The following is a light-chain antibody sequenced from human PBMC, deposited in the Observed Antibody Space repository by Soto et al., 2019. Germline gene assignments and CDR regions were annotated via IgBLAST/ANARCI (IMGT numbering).Light chain of an antibody. CDR1: QSVLYSSNNKNY. CDR3: QQYYSTPIT. CDR2: WAS. V-gene: IGKV4-1*01. J-gene: IGKJ5*01. Sequence: DIVMTQSPDSLAVSLGERATINCKSSQSVLYSSNNKNYLAWYQQKPGQPPKLIIYWASTRESGVTDRFSGSGSGTDFTLTIISLQAEDVAVYYCQQYYSTPITFGQGTRLEIK.